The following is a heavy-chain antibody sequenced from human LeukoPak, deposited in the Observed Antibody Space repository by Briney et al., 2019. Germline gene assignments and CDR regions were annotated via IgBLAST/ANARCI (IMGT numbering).Heavy chain of an antibody. J-gene: IGHJ3*02. CDR2: ISIDGRNK. D-gene: IGHD1-7*01. Sequence: PGSSLTLSCAASGFTYRRYSMHWVRQAPGKGLDWVARISIDGRNKYCADSEKGRFTITRDNSKNTLYLQMDSLRTEDTAVHYCAREDGNFHDAFDIWGQGTMVTVSS. CDR3: AREDGNFHDAFDI. CDR1: GFTYRRYS. V-gene: IGHV3-30*04.